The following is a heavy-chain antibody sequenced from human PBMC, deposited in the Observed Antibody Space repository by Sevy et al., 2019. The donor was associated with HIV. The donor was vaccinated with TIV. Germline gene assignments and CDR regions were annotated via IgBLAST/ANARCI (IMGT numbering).Heavy chain of an antibody. J-gene: IGHJ4*02. Sequence: ASVKVSCETSGYTFSSYDINWVRQAPGQGLEWMGWMNRNNGNTAYAPKFQGRITMTSNTSISTAYIGLSSLRSEDKAVYYCAGPLRRIKPVLEGGSYDSWGQGTLVTVSS. V-gene: IGHV1-8*01. CDR1: GYTFSSYD. CDR3: AGPLRRIKPVLEGGSYDS. D-gene: IGHD1-26*01. CDR2: MNRNNGNT.